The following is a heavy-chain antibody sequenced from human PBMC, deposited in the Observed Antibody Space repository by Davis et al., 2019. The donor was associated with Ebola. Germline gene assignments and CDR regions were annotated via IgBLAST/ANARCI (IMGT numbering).Heavy chain of an antibody. Sequence: MPSDTLSLTFAVYGGSFSGYYWSWIRQPPGKGMEWIGEINHSGRTSYKPSLKSRVTISADTSKNQFSLKLSSVTAADTAMYYCARGRVAVLVPAADNYHYYMDVWGKGTTVTVSS. CDR3: ARGRVAVLVPAADNYHYYMDV. V-gene: IGHV4-34*01. D-gene: IGHD2-2*01. CDR2: INHSGRT. CDR1: GGSFSGYY. J-gene: IGHJ6*03.